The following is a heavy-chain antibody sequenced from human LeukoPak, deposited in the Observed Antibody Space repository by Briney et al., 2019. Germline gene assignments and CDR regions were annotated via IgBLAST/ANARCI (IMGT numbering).Heavy chain of an antibody. CDR2: LSGDGGST. V-gene: IGHV3-43*02. J-gene: IGHJ4*02. CDR3: AKTLVGELSLIVGY. CDR1: GFTFDDYA. D-gene: IGHD3-16*02. Sequence: GGSLRLSCAASGFTFDDYAMHWVRQAPGKGLEWVSLLSGDGGSTYYADSVKRRFTISRDDSKNSLYLQMNSLRTEDTALYYCAKTLVGELSLIVGYWGQGTLVTVSS.